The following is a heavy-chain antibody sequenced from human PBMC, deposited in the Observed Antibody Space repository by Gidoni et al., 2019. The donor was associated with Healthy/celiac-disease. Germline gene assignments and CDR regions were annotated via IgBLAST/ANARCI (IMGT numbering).Heavy chain of an antibody. D-gene: IGHD6-19*01. CDR1: GGSLRGYS. CDR3: ARGPRKQWLVRFPFDY. CDR2: INHSGST. Sequence: QVQLQQWGAGLLKPSETLSLTCAVYGGSLRGYSWSWIRQPPGKGLEWIGEINHSGSTNYNPSLKSRVTISVDTSKNQFSLKLSSVTAADTAVYYCARGPRKQWLVRFPFDYWGQGTLVTVSS. J-gene: IGHJ4*02. V-gene: IGHV4-34*01.